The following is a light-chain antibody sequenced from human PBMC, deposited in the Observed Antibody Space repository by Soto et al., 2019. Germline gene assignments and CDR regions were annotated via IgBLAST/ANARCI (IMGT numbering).Light chain of an antibody. CDR2: GAS. Sequence: EIVLTQSPGTLSLSPGERATLSCRASQSVSSSYLAWYQQKPGQAPRPLIYGASSRAIGIPDRFSGSGSGTDFTLTISRLEPEDFAVSYSQLYGSSPWTVGQGTKV. CDR1: QSVSSSY. V-gene: IGKV3-20*01. CDR3: QLYGSSPWT. J-gene: IGKJ1*01.